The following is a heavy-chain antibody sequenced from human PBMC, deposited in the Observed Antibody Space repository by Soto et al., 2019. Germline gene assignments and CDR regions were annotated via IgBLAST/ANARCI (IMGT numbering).Heavy chain of an antibody. V-gene: IGHV4-4*07. CDR3: ASQKILTGYYTNWFDP. J-gene: IGHJ5*02. D-gene: IGHD3-9*01. Sequence: SETLSLTCTVSGGSISSYYWSWIRQPAGKGLEWIGHIFTSGNTNYNPSLKSRVTMSLDTSKNQFSLKLSSVTAADTAVYYCASQKILTGYYTNWFDPWGQGTRVTVYS. CDR2: IFTSGNT. CDR1: GGSISSYY.